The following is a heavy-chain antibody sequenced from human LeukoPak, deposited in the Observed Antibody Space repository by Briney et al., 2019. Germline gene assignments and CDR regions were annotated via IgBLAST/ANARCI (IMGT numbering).Heavy chain of an antibody. J-gene: IGHJ3*02. CDR1: GGTFSSYA. V-gene: IGHV1-69*06. D-gene: IGHD3-22*01. CDR3: ARDRRYTYYYDSSGYYSHAFDI. Sequence: GASVKVSCKASGGTFSSYAISWVRQAPGQGLEWMGGIIPIFGTANYAQKFQGRVTITADKSTSTAYMELSSLRSDDTAVYYCARDRRYTYYYDSSGYYSHAFDIWGQGTMVTVSS. CDR2: IIPIFGTA.